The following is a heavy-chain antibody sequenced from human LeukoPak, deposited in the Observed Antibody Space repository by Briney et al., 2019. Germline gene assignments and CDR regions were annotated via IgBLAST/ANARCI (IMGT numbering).Heavy chain of an antibody. CDR3: AKDRYIVVVSGAFDI. CDR2: ISSSGSTI. J-gene: IGHJ3*02. D-gene: IGHD2-15*01. Sequence: PGGSLRLSCAASGFTFSSYEMNWVRQAPGKGLEWVSYISSSGSTIYYADSVKGRFTISRDNSKNTLYLQMNSLRAEDTAVYYCAKDRYIVVVSGAFDIWGQGTMVTVSS. CDR1: GFTFSSYE. V-gene: IGHV3-48*03.